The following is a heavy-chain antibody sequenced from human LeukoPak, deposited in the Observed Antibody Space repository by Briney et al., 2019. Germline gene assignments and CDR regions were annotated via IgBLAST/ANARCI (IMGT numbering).Heavy chain of an antibody. D-gene: IGHD3-22*01. CDR1: GYTFTSYY. CDR2: INPSGGST. J-gene: IGHJ4*02. V-gene: IGHV1-46*01. CDR3: ARVANYYDSSGYPDY. Sequence: ASVKVSCKASGYTFTSYYMHWVRQAPGQGLEWMGIINPSGGSTSYAQKFQGRVTMTRDTSTSTVYMELSSLRSEDTAVYYCARVANYYDSSGYPDYWGQGTLVTVSS.